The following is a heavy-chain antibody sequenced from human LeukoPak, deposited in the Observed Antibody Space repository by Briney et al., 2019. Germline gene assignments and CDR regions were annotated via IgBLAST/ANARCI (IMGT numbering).Heavy chain of an antibody. Sequence: SVKVSCKASGFTFTSSAVQWVRQARGQRLEWIGWIVVGSGNTNYAQKFQERVTITRDMSTSTAYMELSSLRSEDTAVYYCAAGYCSGGSCYSDYYYGMAVWGKGTTVTVSS. CDR2: IVVGSGNT. CDR3: AAGYCSGGSCYSDYYYGMAV. V-gene: IGHV1-58*01. J-gene: IGHJ6*04. CDR1: GFTFTSSA. D-gene: IGHD2-15*01.